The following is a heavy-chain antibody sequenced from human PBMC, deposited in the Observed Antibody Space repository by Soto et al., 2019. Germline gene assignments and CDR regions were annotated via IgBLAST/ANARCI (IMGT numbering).Heavy chain of an antibody. CDR1: GYTFTSYA. Sequence: ASVKVSCKASGYTFTSYAMHWVRQAPGQRLEWMGWINAGNGNTKYSQKLQGRVTITRDTSASTAYMELSSLRSEDTAVYYCARDLGPTGRIWYYYDSSGCYWWGQGTLVTVSS. J-gene: IGHJ4*02. V-gene: IGHV1-3*01. CDR2: INAGNGNT. D-gene: IGHD3-22*01. CDR3: ARDLGPTGRIWYYYDSSGCYW.